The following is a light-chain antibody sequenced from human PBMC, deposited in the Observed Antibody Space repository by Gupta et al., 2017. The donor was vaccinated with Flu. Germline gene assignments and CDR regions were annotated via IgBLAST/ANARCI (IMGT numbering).Light chain of an antibody. J-gene: IGLJ3*02. Sequence: QSALTQPASVSGPPGQSLNIPCTGTSSDVESFNFVSWYQQLPGRAPKLIISEGSKRPSGVSNRFSGAKSVNTTSLMISGLQAGNDADYYCFSYGDSSSWVFGGGTKLTVV. CDR1: SSDVESFNF. CDR3: FSYGDSSSWV. CDR2: EGS. V-gene: IGLV2-23*01.